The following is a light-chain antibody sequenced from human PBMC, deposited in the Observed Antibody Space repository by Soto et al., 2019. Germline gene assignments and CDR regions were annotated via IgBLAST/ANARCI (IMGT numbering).Light chain of an antibody. CDR3: AAWDDSLSGVV. V-gene: IGLV1-47*01. Sequence: SVLTQPPSASGTPGQRVTISCSGSISNLGSNFIYWYQQLPGAAPKLLISRNNERPSGVPDRFSGSKSGTSASLAISGLRCEDEADYHCAAWDDSLSGVVFGGGTKLTVL. CDR2: RNN. J-gene: IGLJ3*02. CDR1: ISNLGSNF.